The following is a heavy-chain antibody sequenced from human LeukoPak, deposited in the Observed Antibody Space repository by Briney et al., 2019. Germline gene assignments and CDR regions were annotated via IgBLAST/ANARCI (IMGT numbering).Heavy chain of an antibody. V-gene: IGHV4-61*02. D-gene: IGHD6-13*01. CDR3: AREGYTSSWYSGYYYFDY. CDR1: GGSISSGSYF. J-gene: IGHJ4*02. CDR2: INTSGST. Sequence: SETLSLTCTVSGGSISSGSYFWTWIRQPAGKGLEWIGRINTSGSTNYNPSLKSRVTISVDTSKNQFSLKLSSVTAADTAAFYCAREGYTSSWYSGYYYFDYWGQGTLVTVSS.